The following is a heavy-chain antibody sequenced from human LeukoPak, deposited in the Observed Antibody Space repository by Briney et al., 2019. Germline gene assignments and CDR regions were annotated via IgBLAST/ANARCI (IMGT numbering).Heavy chain of an antibody. J-gene: IGHJ4*02. Sequence: ASVKASCKASGYTFTSYGISWVRQAPGQGLEWMGWISAYNGNTNYAQKLQGRVTMTTDTSTSTAYMELRSLRSDDTAVYYCAYGYCSGGSCYSFDYWGQGTLVTVSS. D-gene: IGHD2-15*01. CDR3: AYGYCSGGSCYSFDY. V-gene: IGHV1-18*01. CDR2: ISAYNGNT. CDR1: GYTFTSYG.